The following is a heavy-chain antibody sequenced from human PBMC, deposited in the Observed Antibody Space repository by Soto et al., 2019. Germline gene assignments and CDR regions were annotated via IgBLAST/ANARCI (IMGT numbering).Heavy chain of an antibody. CDR2: IYPGDSDT. Sequence: GESLKISCKSSGYSFTSYWIGWVRQMPGKGLEWMGIIYPGDSDTRYSPSFQGQVTISADKSISTAYPQWSSLKASDTAMYYCARLRRITIFGVVIPKGWFDPWGQGTLVTVSS. CDR1: GYSFTSYW. D-gene: IGHD3-3*01. V-gene: IGHV5-51*01. J-gene: IGHJ5*02. CDR3: ARLRRITIFGVVIPKGWFDP.